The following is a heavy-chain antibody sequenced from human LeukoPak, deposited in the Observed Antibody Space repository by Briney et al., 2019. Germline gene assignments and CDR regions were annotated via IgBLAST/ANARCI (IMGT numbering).Heavy chain of an antibody. V-gene: IGHV3-7*01. CDR2: IKQDGSEK. Sequence: GGSLRLSCAASGFTFSSYSMNWVRQAPGKGLEWVANIKQDGSEKYYVDSVKGRFTISRDNAKNSLYLQMNSLKTEDTAVYYCARGTFFWGQGTLVTVSS. J-gene: IGHJ4*02. D-gene: IGHD2/OR15-2a*01. CDR1: GFTFSSYS. CDR3: ARGTFF.